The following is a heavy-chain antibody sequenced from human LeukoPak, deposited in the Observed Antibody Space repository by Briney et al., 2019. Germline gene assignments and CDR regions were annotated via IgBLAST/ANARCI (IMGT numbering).Heavy chain of an antibody. J-gene: IGHJ4*02. CDR3: AREMATITVLFDY. D-gene: IGHD5-24*01. CDR2: IIPIFGTA. CDR1: GGTFSSYA. Sequence: SVKVSCKASGGTFSSYAISWVRQAPGQGLEWMGRIIPIFGTANYAQKFQGRVTITTDESTSTAYMELSSLKSEDTAVYYCAREMATITVLFDYWGQGTLVTVSS. V-gene: IGHV1-69*05.